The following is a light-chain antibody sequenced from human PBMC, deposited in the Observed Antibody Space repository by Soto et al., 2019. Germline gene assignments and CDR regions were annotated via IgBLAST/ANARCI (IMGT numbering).Light chain of an antibody. CDR3: QQYDSWPPT. J-gene: IGKJ1*01. CDR2: GVS. V-gene: IGKV3-15*01. Sequence: VMPQSPATLSVSPGERVTLSCRASQTVSSNLAWYQQKPGQAPRLLISGVSTRAPGLPARFSGGGSGTEFTLTITSLQSEDFAVYYCQQYDSWPPTFGQGTKVEIQ. CDR1: QTVSSN.